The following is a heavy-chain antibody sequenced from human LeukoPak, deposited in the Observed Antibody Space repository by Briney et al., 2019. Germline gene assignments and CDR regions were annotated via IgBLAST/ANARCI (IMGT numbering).Heavy chain of an antibody. V-gene: IGHV4-34*01. Sequence: PSETLSLTCAVYGGSFSGYYWSWIRQPPGKGLEWIGETNHSGSTNYNPSLKSRVTIPVDTSKNQFSLKLSSVTAADTAVYYCARSSSGWYAWFDPWGQGTLVTVSS. CDR1: GGSFSGYY. D-gene: IGHD6-19*01. J-gene: IGHJ5*02. CDR2: TNHSGST. CDR3: ARSSSGWYAWFDP.